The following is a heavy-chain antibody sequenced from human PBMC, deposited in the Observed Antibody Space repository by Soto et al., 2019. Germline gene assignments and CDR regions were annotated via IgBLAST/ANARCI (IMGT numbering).Heavy chain of an antibody. J-gene: IGHJ6*01. Sequence: QVQLVESGGGVVQPGRSLRLSCAASGFTFSRYGMHWVRQAPGKGLEWVAVISHDGSNKYYADAVKGRFTISRDNCKNTLYLQMNRLRAEYTAVYYCAKVRYDFGAHYYYYGMDVGGQGTTVTVSS. V-gene: IGHV3-30*18. CDR2: ISHDGSNK. D-gene: IGHD3-16*01. CDR3: AKVRYDFGAHYYYYGMDV. CDR1: GFTFSRYG.